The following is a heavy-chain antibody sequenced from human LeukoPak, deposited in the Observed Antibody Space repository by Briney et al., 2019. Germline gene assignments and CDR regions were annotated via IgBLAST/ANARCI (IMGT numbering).Heavy chain of an antibody. D-gene: IGHD3-22*01. CDR3: AKVIGLVDPFDY. J-gene: IGHJ4*02. CDR1: GFTFKNCA. V-gene: IGHV3-23*01. CDR2: ISDSGGST. Sequence: SGGSLRLSCVVSGFTFKNCAMSWVRQAPGKGLEWVSTISDSGGSTYYADPVKGRFTISRDNSKNTLYLRVNSLRADDTAVYYCAKVIGLVDPFDYWGQGTLVTVSS.